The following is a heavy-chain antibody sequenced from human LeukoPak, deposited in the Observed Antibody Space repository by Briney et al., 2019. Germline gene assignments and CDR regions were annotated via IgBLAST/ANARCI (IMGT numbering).Heavy chain of an antibody. V-gene: IGHV3-48*04. Sequence: GGSLRLSCAASGFTFSRHTMNWVRQAPGKGLEWVSYISSSGSTIYYADSVKGRFTISRDNAKNSLYLQMNSLRAEDTAVYYCARAGTDDYGDYGYWGQGTLVTVSS. J-gene: IGHJ4*02. D-gene: IGHD4-17*01. CDR2: ISSSGSTI. CDR3: ARAGTDDYGDYGY. CDR1: GFTFSRHT.